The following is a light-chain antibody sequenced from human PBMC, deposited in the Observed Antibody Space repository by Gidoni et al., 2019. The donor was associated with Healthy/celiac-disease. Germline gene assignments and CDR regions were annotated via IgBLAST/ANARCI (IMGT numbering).Light chain of an antibody. J-gene: IGKJ5*01. CDR2: DAS. CDR3: QQYASSPLT. V-gene: IGKV3-20*01. CDR1: QSANTY. Sequence: EIVLAQSPGTLSFTPGERATLSCRASQSANTYLAWYQQRPGQTPRLLIFDASSRATGLPDRFSGSGSGTDFTLTISRLEPQDFAVYYCQQYASSPLTFGQGTRLEIK.